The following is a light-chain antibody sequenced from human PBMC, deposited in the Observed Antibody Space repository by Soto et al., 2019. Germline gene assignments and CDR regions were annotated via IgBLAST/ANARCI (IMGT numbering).Light chain of an antibody. CDR3: HQYGTAPLT. CDR1: QSVASNY. V-gene: IGKV3-20*01. CDR2: GAS. J-gene: IGKJ3*01. Sequence: EVVLTQSPGTLSLSPGERATLSCRASQSVASNYLAWYQQKRGQAPSLLIYGASSRATGIPARFSGSGSGTDFTLTISRLEPEDFSVYYCHQYGTAPLTFGPGTKVDIK.